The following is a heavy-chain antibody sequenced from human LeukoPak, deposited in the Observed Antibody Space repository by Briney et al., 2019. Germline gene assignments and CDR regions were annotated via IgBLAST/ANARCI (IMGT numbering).Heavy chain of an antibody. CDR3: ARERGDYDSDNWFDS. CDR2: IYYGGGT. D-gene: IGHD4-17*01. Sequence: SETLSLTCTVSGASIGSYFWSWIRQPPGKGLEWIGYIYYGGGTNYNPSFESRITISVDTSKNRISLNLTSVTASDTAIYYCARERGDYDSDNWFDSWGQGTLVTVSS. V-gene: IGHV4-59*01. CDR1: GASIGSYF. J-gene: IGHJ5*01.